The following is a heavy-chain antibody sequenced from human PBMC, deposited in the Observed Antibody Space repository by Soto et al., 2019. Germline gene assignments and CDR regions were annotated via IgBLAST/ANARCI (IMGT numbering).Heavy chain of an antibody. CDR3: AKDPYTVGAAYASDN. J-gene: IGHJ4*02. Sequence: LRLACPDSGLTFISSAMPGVRQAPSKGLEWGAVISYEGSNKYYADSVKGRFTISRDNSKNTLYLQMNSLRAEDMAVYYCAKDPYTVGAAYASDNWGQVTFVTFSS. CDR2: ISYEGSNK. D-gene: IGHD1-26*01. CDR1: GLTFISSA. V-gene: IGHV3-30*04.